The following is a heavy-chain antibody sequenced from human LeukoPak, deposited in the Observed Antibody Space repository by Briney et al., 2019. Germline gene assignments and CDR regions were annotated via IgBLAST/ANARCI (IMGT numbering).Heavy chain of an antibody. Sequence: SLRLSCSAAGFTFGTNGIRWVSPAPGKGLELVDNIKQDATDTYYLDSVKGRFTISRDNAKNSLYLQMNSLRAEDTAVYYCARLPEWFGELSPARGMDAWGKGTPVTVSS. CDR1: GFTFGTNG. D-gene: IGHD3-10*01. J-gene: IGHJ6*04. V-gene: IGHV3-7*03. CDR2: IKQDATDT. CDR3: ARLPEWFGELSPARGMDA.